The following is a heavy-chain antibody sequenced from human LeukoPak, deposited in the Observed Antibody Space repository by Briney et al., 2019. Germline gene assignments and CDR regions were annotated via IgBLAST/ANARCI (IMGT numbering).Heavy chain of an antibody. Sequence: GGSLRLSCAASGFTFSSYAMHWVRQAPGKGLEWVAVISYDGSNKYYADSVKGRFTISRDNSKNTLYLQMNSLRAEDTAVYYCASVFDSWGQGSLVTVSS. CDR1: GFTFSSYA. J-gene: IGHJ4*02. V-gene: IGHV3-30*04. CDR3: ASVFDS. CDR2: ISYDGSNK.